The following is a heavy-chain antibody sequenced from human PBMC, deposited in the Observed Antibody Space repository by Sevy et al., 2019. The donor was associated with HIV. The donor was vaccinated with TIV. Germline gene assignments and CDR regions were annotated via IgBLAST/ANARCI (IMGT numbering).Heavy chain of an antibody. CDR1: GGSISSYY. V-gene: IGHV4-59*01. CDR3: ARGVNYYDSSGYYFDY. Sequence: SETLSLTCTVSGGSISSYYWSWIRQPPGKGLEGIGFIYYSGGTNYNPSLKSRVTISVDTSKNQFSLKLSSVTAADTAVYYCARGVNYYDSSGYYFDYWGQGTLVTVSS. D-gene: IGHD3-22*01. CDR2: IYYSGGT. J-gene: IGHJ4*02.